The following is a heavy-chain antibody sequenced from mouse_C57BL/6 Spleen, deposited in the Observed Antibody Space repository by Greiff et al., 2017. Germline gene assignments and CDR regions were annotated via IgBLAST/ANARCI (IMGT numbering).Heavy chain of an antibody. J-gene: IGHJ2*01. CDR3: AGDYGSSSYYFDY. CDR2: IHPNSGST. D-gene: IGHD1-1*01. Sequence: QVQLQQPGAELVKPGASVKLSCKASGYTFTSYWMHWVKQRPGQGLEWIGMIHPNSGSTNYNEKFKSKATLTVDKSSSTAYMQLSSLTSEDSAVYYCAGDYGSSSYYFDYWGQGTTLTVSS. V-gene: IGHV1-64*01. CDR1: GYTFTSYW.